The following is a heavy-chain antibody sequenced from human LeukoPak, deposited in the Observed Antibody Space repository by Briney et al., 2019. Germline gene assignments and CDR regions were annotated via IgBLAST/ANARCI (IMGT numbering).Heavy chain of an antibody. CDR2: INSDGSST. Sequence: PGGSLRLSCAASGFTFSSYWMHWVRQAPGKGLVWVSRINSDGSSTSYADSVKGRFTISRDNAKNTLYLQMNSLRAEDTAVYYCARDVYSSGWYSLDAFDTWGQGTMVTVSS. CDR1: GFTFSSYW. D-gene: IGHD6-19*01. J-gene: IGHJ3*02. CDR3: ARDVYSSGWYSLDAFDT. V-gene: IGHV3-74*01.